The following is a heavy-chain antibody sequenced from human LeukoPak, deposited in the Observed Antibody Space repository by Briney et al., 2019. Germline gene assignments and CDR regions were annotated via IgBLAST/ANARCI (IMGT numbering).Heavy chain of an antibody. D-gene: IGHD3-9*01. CDR3: AKGPYDILTGYYYFDY. V-gene: IGHV3-53*01. CDR2: IYSCGST. CDR1: GFTVSSNY. Sequence: GGSLRLSCAASGFTVSSNYMSWVRQAPGKGLEWVSVIYSCGSTYYADSVKGRFTISRDNSKNTLYLQMNSLRAEDTAVYYCAKGPYDILTGYYYFDYWGQGTLVTVSS. J-gene: IGHJ4*02.